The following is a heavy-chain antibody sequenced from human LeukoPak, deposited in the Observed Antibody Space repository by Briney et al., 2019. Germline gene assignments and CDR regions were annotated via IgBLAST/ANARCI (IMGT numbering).Heavy chain of an antibody. CDR3: ARGYDILTGYYFDY. CDR2: IYYSGST. D-gene: IGHD3-9*01. J-gene: IGHJ4*02. V-gene: IGHV4-39*01. Sequence: PSETLSLTCTDSGGSISSSSYYWGWIRQPPGKGLEWIGSIYYSGSTYYNPSLKSRVTISVDTSKNQFSLKLSSVTAADTAVYYCARGYDILTGYYFDYWGQGTLVTVSS. CDR1: GGSISSSSYY.